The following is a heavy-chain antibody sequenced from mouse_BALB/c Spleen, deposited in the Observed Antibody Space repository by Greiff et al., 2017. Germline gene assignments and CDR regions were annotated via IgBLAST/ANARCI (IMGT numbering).Heavy chain of an antibody. D-gene: IGHD1-1*02. J-gene: IGHJ2*01. CDR3: AGGGSTLDY. Sequence: EVKLVESGPELVKPGASVKMSCKASGYTFTSYVMHWVKQKPGQGLEWIGYINPYNDGTKYNEKFKGKATLTSDKSSSTAYMELSSLTSEDSAVYYCAGGGSTLDYWGQGTTLTVSS. CDR1: GYTFTSYV. V-gene: IGHV1-14*01. CDR2: INPYNDGT.